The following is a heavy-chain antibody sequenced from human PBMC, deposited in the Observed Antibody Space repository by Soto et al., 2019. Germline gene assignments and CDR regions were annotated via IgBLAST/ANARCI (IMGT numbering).Heavy chain of an antibody. J-gene: IGHJ4*02. V-gene: IGHV4-31*03. CDR2: IYYSGST. D-gene: IGHD3-9*01. CDR1: GGSISSGGYY. Sequence: SETLSLTCTVSGGSISSGGYYWSWIRQHPGKGLEWIGYIYYSGSTYYNPSLKSRVTISVDTSKNQFSLKLSSVTAADTDVHYCEESAYDILTGYLINFDYWGQGTLVTVSS. CDR3: EESAYDILTGYLINFDY.